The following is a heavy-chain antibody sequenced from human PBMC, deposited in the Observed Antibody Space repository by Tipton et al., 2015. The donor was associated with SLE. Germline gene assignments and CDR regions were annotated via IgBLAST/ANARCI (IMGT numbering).Heavy chain of an antibody. Sequence: TLSLTCTVSGGSISSSSYYWGWIRQPPGKGLEWIGSIYYSGSTYYNPSLKSRVTISVDTSKNQFSLKLSSVTAADTAVYYCARGQQWTWGQGTLVTVSS. CDR1: GGSISSSSYY. V-gene: IGHV4-39*01. D-gene: IGHD5-18*01. CDR3: ARGQQWT. J-gene: IGHJ5*02. CDR2: IYYSGST.